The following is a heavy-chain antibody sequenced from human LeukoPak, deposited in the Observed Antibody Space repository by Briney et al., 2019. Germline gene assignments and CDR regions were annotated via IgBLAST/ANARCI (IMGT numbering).Heavy chain of an antibody. J-gene: IGHJ4*02. Sequence: GGSLRLSCAASGFTFSSYSMNWVRQAPGEGLEWVSSISSSSSYIYYADSVKGRFTISRDNAKNSLYLQMNSLRAEDTAVYYCARDRPWLTRAGYWGQGTLVTVSS. V-gene: IGHV3-21*01. CDR1: GFTFSSYS. CDR2: ISSSSSYI. CDR3: ARDRPWLTRAGY. D-gene: IGHD5-18*01.